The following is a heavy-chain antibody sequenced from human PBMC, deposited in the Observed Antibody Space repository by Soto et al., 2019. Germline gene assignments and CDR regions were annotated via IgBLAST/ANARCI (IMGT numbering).Heavy chain of an antibody. J-gene: IGHJ4*02. Sequence: QVQLVQSGAEVKKPGASVKVSCKASGYTFTSYDINWVRQATGQGLEWMGWMNPNSGNTGYEQKFQGRVTMTRNTSISTAYMELSSLRSEDTAVYYCARADYYDRSGYLLPCGYWGQGTLVTVSS. V-gene: IGHV1-8*01. D-gene: IGHD3-22*01. CDR1: GYTFTSYD. CDR2: MNPNSGNT. CDR3: ARADYYDRSGYLLPCGY.